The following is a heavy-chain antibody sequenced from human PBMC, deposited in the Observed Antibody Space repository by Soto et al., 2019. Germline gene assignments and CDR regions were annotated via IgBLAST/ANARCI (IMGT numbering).Heavy chain of an antibody. CDR2: IKQDGSEK. V-gene: IGHV3-7*04. CDR1: GFTFSSYW. CDR3: AGGLVIVVVEAAHPYYFDY. Sequence: GGSLRLSCAASGFTFSSYWMSWVRQAPGKGLEWVANIKQDGSEKYYVDPVKGRVTISRDNAKNSLYLQMNSLRAEDTAVYYCAGGLVIVVVEAAHPYYFDYWAQGTLVPVSA. J-gene: IGHJ4*02. D-gene: IGHD2-15*01.